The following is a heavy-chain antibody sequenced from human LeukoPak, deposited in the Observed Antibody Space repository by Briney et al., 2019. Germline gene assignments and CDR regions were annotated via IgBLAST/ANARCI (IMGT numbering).Heavy chain of an antibody. CDR2: IRYDGSNK. CDR1: GFTFSNYR. D-gene: IGHD1-26*01. CDR3: AKGRGWEASYYYYYMDV. Sequence: PGGSLRLSCAASGFTFSNYRMHWVRQAPGKGLEWVAFIRYDGSNKYYADSVKGRFTISRDNSKNTLYLQMNSLRAEDTAVYYCAKGRGWEASYYYYYMDVWGKGTTATISS. V-gene: IGHV3-30*02. J-gene: IGHJ6*03.